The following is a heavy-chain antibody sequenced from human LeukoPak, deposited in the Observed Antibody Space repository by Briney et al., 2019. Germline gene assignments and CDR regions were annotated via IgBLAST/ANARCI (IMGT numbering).Heavy chain of an antibody. CDR1: GFTFSSYA. CDR2: ISYDGSNK. Sequence: GGSLRLSCAASGFTFSSYAMHWVRQAPGKGLEWVAVISYDGSNKYYADSVKGRFTISRDNSKNTLYLQVNSLRAEDTAVYYCARDSSYVHPGMDVWGQGTTVTVSS. CDR3: ARDSSYVHPGMDV. V-gene: IGHV3-30-3*01. D-gene: IGHD1-1*01. J-gene: IGHJ6*02.